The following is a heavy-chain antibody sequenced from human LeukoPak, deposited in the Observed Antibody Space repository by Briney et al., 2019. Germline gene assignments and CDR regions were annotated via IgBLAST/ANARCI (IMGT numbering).Heavy chain of an antibody. CDR3: ARGRYYFDS. CDR2: FNSDGRSA. J-gene: IGHJ4*02. Sequence: GGSLRLSCAASGFTFSTYWMHWVRQAPGKGLVWVSRFNSDGRSAYYADSVKGRFTISRDNAKNTLYLQMNSLRAEDTAVYYCARGRYYFDSWGQGTLVTVSS. D-gene: IGHD4-17*01. CDR1: GFTFSTYW. V-gene: IGHV3-74*01.